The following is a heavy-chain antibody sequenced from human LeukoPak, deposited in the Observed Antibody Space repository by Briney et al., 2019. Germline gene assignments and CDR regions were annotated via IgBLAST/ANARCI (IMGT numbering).Heavy chain of an antibody. D-gene: IGHD3/OR15-3a*01. Sequence: SCKASGYTFTGYYMHWVRQAPGTGLEWVSFIRYDGSNEYYADSVRGRFTISRDNSQNTLYLQMNSLRAEDTATYFCARDLHWLAFDFWGQGSLVTVSS. CDR2: IRYDGSNE. CDR1: GYTFTGYY. CDR3: ARDLHWLAFDF. V-gene: IGHV3-30*02. J-gene: IGHJ4*02.